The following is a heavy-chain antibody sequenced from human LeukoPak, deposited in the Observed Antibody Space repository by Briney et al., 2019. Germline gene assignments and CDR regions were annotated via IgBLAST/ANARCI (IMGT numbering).Heavy chain of an antibody. CDR2: ISAYNGNT. J-gene: IGHJ3*02. D-gene: IGHD2/OR15-2a*01. Sequence: ASVKVSCKASGYTFTSYGISWVRQAPGQGLEWMGWISAYNGNTNYAQKLQGRVTMTTDTSTSTAYMELRSLRSDDTAVYYCARVNIIRGLSSHDAFDIWGQGTMVTVSS. CDR1: GYTFTSYG. CDR3: ARVNIIRGLSSHDAFDI. V-gene: IGHV1-18*01.